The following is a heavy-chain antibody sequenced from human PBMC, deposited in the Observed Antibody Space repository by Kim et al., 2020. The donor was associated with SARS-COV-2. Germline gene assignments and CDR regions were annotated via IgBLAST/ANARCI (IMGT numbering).Heavy chain of an antibody. V-gene: IGHV7-4-1*02. CDR2: FNTNTGNP. Sequence: ASVKVSCKASGYTFTSYAMNWVRQAPGHGLAWMCWFNTNTGNPTYAQGFTGRFVFSLDTSVSTAYLQISSLKAEDTAVYYCARDNIVATDYGMDVWGQGTTVTVSS. J-gene: IGHJ6*02. CDR1: GYTFTSYA. D-gene: IGHD5-12*01. CDR3: ARDNIVATDYGMDV.